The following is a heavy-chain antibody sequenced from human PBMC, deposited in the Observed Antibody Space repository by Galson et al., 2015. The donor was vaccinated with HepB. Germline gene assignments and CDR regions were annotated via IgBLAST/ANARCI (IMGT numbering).Heavy chain of an antibody. CDR1: GYTFTSYA. V-gene: IGHV1-3*01. CDR2: INAGNGNT. J-gene: IGHJ5*02. CDR3: ARGDALDYGALS. Sequence: SVKVSCKASGYTFTSYAMHWVRQAPGQRLEWMGWINAGNGNTKYSQKFQGRVTITRDTSASTAYMEPSSLRSEDTAVYYCARGDALDYGALSWGQGTLVTVSS. D-gene: IGHD4-17*01.